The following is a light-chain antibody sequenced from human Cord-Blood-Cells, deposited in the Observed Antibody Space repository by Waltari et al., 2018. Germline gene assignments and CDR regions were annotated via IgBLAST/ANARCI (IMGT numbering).Light chain of an antibody. CDR1: QSVSSSY. J-gene: IGKJ2*01. CDR3: QQYGSSSLMYT. Sequence: EIVLTQSPGTLSLSPGERATLSCRASQSVSSSYLAWYQQKPGQAPRLLIYGASSRATDIPDRFSGSGSGTDFTLTISRLEPEDFAVYYCQQYGSSSLMYTFGQGTKLEIK. CDR2: GAS. V-gene: IGKV3-20*01.